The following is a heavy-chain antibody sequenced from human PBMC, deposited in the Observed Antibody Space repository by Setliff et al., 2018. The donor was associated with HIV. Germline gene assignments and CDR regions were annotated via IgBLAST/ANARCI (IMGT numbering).Heavy chain of an antibody. D-gene: IGHD6-19*01. CDR3: ARDLASPDYSSGCPGY. CDR2: ISGSGTTT. J-gene: IGHJ4*02. Sequence: PGGSLRLSCAASGFTFDDYAVTWVRQAPGKGLDYVSAISGSGTTTYYADSVRGRFTMSRDNFKNTVYLQVHSLRIEDTAVYYCARDLASPDYSSGCPGYWGQGTLVTVSS. CDR1: GFTFDDYA. V-gene: IGHV3-23*01.